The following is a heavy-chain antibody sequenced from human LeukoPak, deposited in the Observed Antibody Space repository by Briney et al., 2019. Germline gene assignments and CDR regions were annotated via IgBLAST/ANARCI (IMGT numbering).Heavy chain of an antibody. J-gene: IGHJ6*02. D-gene: IGHD2-8*01. CDR3: ARGSPYGYYYYGMDV. CDR1: GYSFTNYW. Sequence: GESLKISCKGSGYSFTNYWIGWARQMPGQGLEWMGIIYPGDSVTRYSPSFQGRVTISADKSISTAYLQWSSLQASDTAMYYCARGSPYGYYYYGMDVWGQGTTVTVSS. V-gene: IGHV5-51*01. CDR2: IYPGDSVT.